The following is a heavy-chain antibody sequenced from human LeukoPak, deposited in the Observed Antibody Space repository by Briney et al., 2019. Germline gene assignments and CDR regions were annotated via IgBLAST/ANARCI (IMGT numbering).Heavy chain of an antibody. CDR1: GFTFDDYA. CDR2: INWNSDST. V-gene: IGHV3-9*01. J-gene: IGHJ4*02. D-gene: IGHD2-2*01. CDR3: AREIVVVPAAPIDY. Sequence: GGSLRLSCTASGFTFDDYAMHWVRQVPGKGLEWVSGINWNSDSTGYADSVKGRFTISRDNAKNSLYLQMNSLRAEDTAVYYCAREIVVVPAAPIDYWGQGTLVTVSS.